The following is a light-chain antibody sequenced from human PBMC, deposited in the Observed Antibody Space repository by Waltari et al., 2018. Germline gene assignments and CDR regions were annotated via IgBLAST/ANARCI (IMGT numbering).Light chain of an antibody. V-gene: IGKV3-20*01. CDR2: GAS. Sequence: ELVFTQSPGTLSLSPGERATLSCRASQRVSRALAWYQQKPGQAPRLLIYGASNRATGIPDRFSDSGSGTDFSLTISSLEPEDFAVYYCQHYLRLPATFGQGTKVEIK. CDR3: QHYLRLPAT. J-gene: IGKJ1*01. CDR1: QRVSRA.